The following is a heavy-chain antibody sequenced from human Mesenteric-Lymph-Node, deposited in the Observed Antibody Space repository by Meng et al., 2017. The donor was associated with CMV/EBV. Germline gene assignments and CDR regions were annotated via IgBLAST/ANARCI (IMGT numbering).Heavy chain of an antibody. J-gene: IGHJ5*02. CDR3: ARSSSIAARFGWFDP. CDR1: GFTFFDYY. V-gene: IGHV3-30*03. Sequence: GESLKISCKGSGFTFFDYYMVWVRQAPGKGLEWVAVISYDGSNKYYADSVKGRFTISRDNSKNTLYLQMNSLRAEDTAVYYCARSSSIAARFGWFDPWGQGTLVTVSS. CDR2: ISYDGSNK. D-gene: IGHD6-6*01.